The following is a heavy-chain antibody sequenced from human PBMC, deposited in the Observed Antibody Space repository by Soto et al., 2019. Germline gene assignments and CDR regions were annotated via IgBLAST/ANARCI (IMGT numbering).Heavy chain of an antibody. Sequence: ASVEVCCKASGYTFTSYDISWVRQATGQGLEWMGWMNPNSGNTGYAQKFQGRVTMTRNTSISTAYMELSSLRSEDTSFYYCARVLNEYYYYMDVWGKGTPVTVSS. CDR2: MNPNSGNT. V-gene: IGHV1-8*01. CDR3: ARVLNEYYYYMDV. CDR1: GYTFTSYD. J-gene: IGHJ6*03. D-gene: IGHD1-1*01.